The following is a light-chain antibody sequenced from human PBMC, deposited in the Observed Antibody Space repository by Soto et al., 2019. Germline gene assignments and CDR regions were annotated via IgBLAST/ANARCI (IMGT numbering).Light chain of an antibody. CDR2: EGI. CDR3: SSFTSRFTFV. Sequence: QSALTQPASVSGSPGQSITISCTVTSSDIGTYNLVSWYQHYPGKAPKLMIYEGIKRPPGVSNRFSGSKSGNTAFLTISGLQAEDEADYYCSSFTSRFTFVFGTGTKVSVL. V-gene: IGLV2-14*02. J-gene: IGLJ1*01. CDR1: SSDIGTYNL.